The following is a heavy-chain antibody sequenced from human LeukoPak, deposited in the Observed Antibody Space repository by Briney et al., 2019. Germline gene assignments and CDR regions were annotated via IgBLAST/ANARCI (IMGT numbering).Heavy chain of an antibody. J-gene: IGHJ4*02. V-gene: IGHV3-33*08. D-gene: IGHD2-2*02. CDR2: IWSDGSKK. CDR3: ARDLSYTSLDF. Sequence: GGSLRLSCAVSGFTFSTYSMNWVRQAPGKGLEWVAAIWSDGSKKSYADSVEGRFTSSKDNSKNTLYLQMNSLRGEDTAVYYCARDLSYTSLDFGGQGTLVTVSS. CDR1: GFTFSTYS.